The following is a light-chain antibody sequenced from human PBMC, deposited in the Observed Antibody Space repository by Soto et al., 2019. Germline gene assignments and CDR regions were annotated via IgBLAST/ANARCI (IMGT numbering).Light chain of an antibody. Sequence: DIVMTQSPDSLAVSLGERATVNCKSSQSVLYSSNNKNYLAWYQQKPGQPPKLLIYWASTRESGVPDRFSGSGSGTDFILTISSLQAEDVAVYYCQQYYNTPLAFGQGTKVEIK. J-gene: IGKJ1*01. CDR2: WAS. CDR3: QQYYNTPLA. V-gene: IGKV4-1*01. CDR1: QSVLYSSNNKNY.